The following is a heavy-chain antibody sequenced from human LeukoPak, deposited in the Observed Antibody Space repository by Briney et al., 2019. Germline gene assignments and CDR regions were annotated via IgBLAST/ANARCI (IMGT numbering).Heavy chain of an antibody. CDR2: THHSGSS. Sequence: PSGTLSLTCAVSGDSVSYDNWWSWVRQPPGKGLEWIGETHHSGSSNYNSSLKSRVTVSVDKSKNQVSLSLTSVTAADTAVYYCARHHYFALAYWGQGTLVTVSS. J-gene: IGHJ4*02. D-gene: IGHD2-21*01. CDR1: GDSVSYDNW. CDR3: ARHHYFALAY. V-gene: IGHV4-4*02.